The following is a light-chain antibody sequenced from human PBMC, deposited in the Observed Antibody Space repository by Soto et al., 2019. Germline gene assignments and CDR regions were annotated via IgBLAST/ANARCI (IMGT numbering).Light chain of an antibody. CDR2: GAS. CDR3: QQYDNLPLT. Sequence: EVVMTQSPATLSVSPGERATLSCRASQSVTTNMAWYQQKPGQAPRLLIYGASTRATGIPARFSGSGSGTDFTLTISSLQSEDIATYYCQQYDNLPLTFGGGTKVDIK. V-gene: IGKV3-15*01. CDR1: QSVTTN. J-gene: IGKJ4*01.